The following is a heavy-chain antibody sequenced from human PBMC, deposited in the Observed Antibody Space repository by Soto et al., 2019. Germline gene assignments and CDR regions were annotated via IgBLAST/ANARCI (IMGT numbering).Heavy chain of an antibody. V-gene: IGHV3-74*01. CDR2: IYNDGTYS. CDR3: VKDSIATAGSGLYNWLDP. Sequence: GGSLRLSCAASGFIFKMYWMHWVRQSPGKGLVWISRIYNDGTYSDYADSVRGRFTISRDNVNDTLYLQMNNLRAEDSGLYYCVKDSIATAGSGLYNWLDPWGKGAPVTVSS. CDR1: GFIFKMYW. J-gene: IGHJ5*02. D-gene: IGHD6-13*01.